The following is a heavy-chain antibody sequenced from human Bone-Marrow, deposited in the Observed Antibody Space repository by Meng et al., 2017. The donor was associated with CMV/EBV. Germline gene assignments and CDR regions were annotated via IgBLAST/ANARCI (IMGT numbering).Heavy chain of an antibody. CDR1: GGSISSYY. J-gene: IGHJ4*02. CDR2: IYYSGSS. CDR3: ARGFEYSSAPFDY. Sequence: GSLRLSCTVSGGSISSYYWSWIRQPPGKGLAWIGYIYYSGSSNYNPSLKSRVTISVATSKNQFSLKLSSVTAADTAVYYCARGFEYSSAPFDYWGQGTLITVSS. D-gene: IGHD6-6*01. V-gene: IGHV4-59*01.